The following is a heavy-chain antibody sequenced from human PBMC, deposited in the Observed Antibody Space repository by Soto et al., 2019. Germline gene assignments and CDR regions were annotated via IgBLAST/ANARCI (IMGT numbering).Heavy chain of an antibody. J-gene: IGHJ4*02. CDR1: GFTFSSSW. V-gene: IGHV3-21*06. Sequence: GGSLRLSCAASGFTFSSSWMHWVCQAPEKGLEWVSSISSTTNYIYYGDSMKGRFTISRDNAKNSLYLEMNSLRAEDTAVYYCARESEDLTSNFDYWGQGTLVTVSS. CDR3: ARESEDLTSNFDY. CDR2: ISSTTNYI.